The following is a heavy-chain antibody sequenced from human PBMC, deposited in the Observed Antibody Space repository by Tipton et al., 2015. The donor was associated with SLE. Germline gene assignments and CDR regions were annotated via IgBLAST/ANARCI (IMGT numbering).Heavy chain of an antibody. V-gene: IGHV4-59*01. CDR1: GGSIRSYY. Sequence: GLVKPSETLSLTCTVSGGSIRSYYWSWIRQPPGKRLEWIGHVHSSGSTNYNPSLKSRVTISLDTSKNQFSLRMTSVTAADTAVYYCATSGYEFLNWFDPWGQGTPVTVSS. D-gene: IGHD5-12*01. CDR3: ATSGYEFLNWFDP. J-gene: IGHJ5*02. CDR2: VHSSGST.